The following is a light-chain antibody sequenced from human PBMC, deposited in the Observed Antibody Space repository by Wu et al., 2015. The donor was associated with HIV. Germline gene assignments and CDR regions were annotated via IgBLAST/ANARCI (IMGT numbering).Light chain of an antibody. CDR3: QQYRT. V-gene: IGKV3-15*01. CDR1: QSVSSN. CDR2: GVS. J-gene: IGKJ1*01. Sequence: EIVMTQSPATLSVSPGERATLSCRASQSVSSNLAWYQQKPGQAPRLLMYGVSTRATGIPARFSGSGSGTEFTLTISSLQSEDFAVYYCQQYRTFGQGTKVEIK.